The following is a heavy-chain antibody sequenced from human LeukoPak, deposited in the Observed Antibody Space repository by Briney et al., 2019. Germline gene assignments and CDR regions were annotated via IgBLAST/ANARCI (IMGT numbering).Heavy chain of an antibody. CDR3: AKANWNDGEAYFDY. V-gene: IGHV3-23*01. J-gene: IGHJ4*02. Sequence: GGSLRLSCAASGFTFSSYAMSWVRQAPGEGLEWVSAISGSGGSTYYADSVKGRFPISRDNSKNTLYLQMNSLRAEDTAVYYCAKANWNDGEAYFDYWGQGTLVTVSS. CDR1: GFTFSSYA. D-gene: IGHD1-20*01. CDR2: ISGSGGST.